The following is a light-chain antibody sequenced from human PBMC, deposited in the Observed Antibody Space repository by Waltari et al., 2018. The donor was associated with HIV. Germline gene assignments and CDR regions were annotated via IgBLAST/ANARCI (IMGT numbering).Light chain of an antibody. V-gene: IGLV2-14*01. CDR1: VVDSGPEIY. CDR2: MLS. Sequence: QSALAQPAPVSGSPGQSITISCAGAVVDSGPEIYVPWYQPHPGRAPRLIIYMLSRRPSGVSARFSGSRSSMAATLTISGLQSDDEAHYYCSSYSTITSSYVFGTGTKVTVL. CDR3: SSYSTITSSYV. J-gene: IGLJ1*01.